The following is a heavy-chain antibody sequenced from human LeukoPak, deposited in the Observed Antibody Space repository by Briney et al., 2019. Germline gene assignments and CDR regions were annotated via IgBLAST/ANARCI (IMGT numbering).Heavy chain of an antibody. CDR2: TYYRSKWYN. J-gene: IGHJ4*02. V-gene: IGHV6-1*01. Sequence: SQTLSLTCAISGDSVSSRSAAWNRIRQSPSRGLEWLGRTYYRSKWYNDYAVSVKSRITINPDTSKNQFSLQLNSVTPEDTAVYYCARSTGWLNGHWGQGTLVTVSS. CDR1: GDSVSSRSAA. D-gene: IGHD2-8*02. CDR3: ARSTGWLNGH.